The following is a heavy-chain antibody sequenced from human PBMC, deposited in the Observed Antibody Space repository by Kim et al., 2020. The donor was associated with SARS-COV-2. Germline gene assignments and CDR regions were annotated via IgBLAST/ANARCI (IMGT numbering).Heavy chain of an antibody. V-gene: IGHV4-59*13. D-gene: IGHD3-10*01. J-gene: IGHJ4*02. Sequence: SETLSLTCTVSGGSISSYYWSWIRQPPGKGLEWIGYIYYSGSTNYNPYLKSRVTISVDTSKNQFSLKLSSVTAADTAVYYCARGGGYGSGSYYTFDYWGPGTLVTVSS. CDR2: IYYSGST. CDR3: ARGGGYGSGSYYTFDY. CDR1: GGSISSYY.